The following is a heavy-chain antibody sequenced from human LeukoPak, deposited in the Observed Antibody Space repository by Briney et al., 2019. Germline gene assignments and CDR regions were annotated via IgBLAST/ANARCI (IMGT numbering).Heavy chain of an antibody. D-gene: IGHD3-3*01. V-gene: IGHV3-21*01. CDR1: GFTFSNYG. CDR3: ARVGIRFLAQYYFDY. Sequence: GGSLRLSCAASGFTFSNYGMHWVRQAPGKGLEWLSYISTISSYIYYADSVKGRFTVSRDNAMNSLFLQMNSLIAEDTAVYYCARVGIRFLAQYYFDYWGQGTLVTVSS. CDR2: ISTISSYI. J-gene: IGHJ4*02.